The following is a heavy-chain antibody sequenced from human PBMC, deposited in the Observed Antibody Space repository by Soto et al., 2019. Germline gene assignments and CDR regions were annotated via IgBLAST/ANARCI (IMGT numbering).Heavy chain of an antibody. CDR3: ARGTGVWSGYFRTPAFDY. D-gene: IGHD3-3*01. CDR1: GGSFSGYY. Sequence: SETLSLTCAVYGGSFSGYYWSWIRQPPGKGLEWIGEINHSGSTNYNPSLKSRVTISVDTSKNQFSLKLSSVTAADTAVYYCARGTGVWSGYFRTPAFDYWGQGTLVTVSS. CDR2: INHSGST. V-gene: IGHV4-34*01. J-gene: IGHJ4*02.